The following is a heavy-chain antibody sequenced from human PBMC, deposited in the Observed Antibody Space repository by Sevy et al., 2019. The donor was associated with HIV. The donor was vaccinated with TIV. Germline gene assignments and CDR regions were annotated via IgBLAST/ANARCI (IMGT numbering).Heavy chain of an antibody. CDR3: AGGDRGAFDI. V-gene: IGHV4-38-2*01. CDR1: GYSISSGYY. Sequence: SETLSLTCAVSGYSISSGYYWCWIRQPPGKGLEWIGSSYHSGSTYYNPSLKSRVTISLDTSKNQFSLKVSSVTAADTAVYYWAGGDRGAFDIWGQGTMVTVSS. J-gene: IGHJ3*02. D-gene: IGHD1-26*01. CDR2: SYHSGST.